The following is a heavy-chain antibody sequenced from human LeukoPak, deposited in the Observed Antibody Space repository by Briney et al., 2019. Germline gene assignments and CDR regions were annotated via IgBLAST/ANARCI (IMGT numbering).Heavy chain of an antibody. CDR1: GYTFTSYD. D-gene: IGHD2-2*01. CDR3: ATGWVVPAAPLFDY. V-gene: IGHV1-24*01. CDR2: FDPEDGET. J-gene: IGHJ4*02. Sequence: ASVKVSCKASGYTFTSYDINWVRQATGQGLEWMGGFDPEDGETIYAQKFQGRVTMTEDTSTDTAYMELSSLRSEDTAVYYCATGWVVPAAPLFDYWGQGTLVTVSS.